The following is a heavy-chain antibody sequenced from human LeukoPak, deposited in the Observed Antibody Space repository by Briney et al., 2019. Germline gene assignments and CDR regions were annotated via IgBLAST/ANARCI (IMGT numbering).Heavy chain of an antibody. J-gene: IGHJ4*02. D-gene: IGHD1-1*01. CDR1: GGSISSGGYY. V-gene: IGHV4-31*03. Sequence: SETLSLTCTVSGGSISSGGYYWSWIRQHPGKGLEWIGSIYYSGSTNYSPSLQGRVTISLDTSRNQFSLKLSSVTAADTAVYYCASGDNDPLFDYWGQGTLVTVSS. CDR3: ASGDNDPLFDY. CDR2: IYYSGST.